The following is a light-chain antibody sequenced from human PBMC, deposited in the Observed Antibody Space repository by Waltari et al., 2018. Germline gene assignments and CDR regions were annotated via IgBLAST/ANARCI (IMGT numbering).Light chain of an antibody. J-gene: IGLJ3*02. CDR2: RNN. CDR3: SAWDSSLSAWV. CDR1: NTNVGYEG. Sequence: QAGLTQPPSVSKGLRQTATLTCTGNNTNVGYEGATSLQQHQGHPPKLLFYRNNNRPSGISERFSASRSGSTASLTITGLQTEDEADYYCSAWDSSLSAWVFGGGTKLTVL. V-gene: IGLV10-54*04.